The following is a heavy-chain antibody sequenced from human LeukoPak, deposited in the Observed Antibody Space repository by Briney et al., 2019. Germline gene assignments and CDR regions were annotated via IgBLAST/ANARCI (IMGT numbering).Heavy chain of an antibody. Sequence: SETLSLTCTVSGGSISSYYWSWIRQPAGKGLEWIGRIYTSGSTNYNPSLESRVTMSVDTSKNQFSLKLSSVTAADTAVYYCARDECSGGSCYFDYWGQGTLLTVSS. V-gene: IGHV4-4*07. J-gene: IGHJ4*02. CDR2: IYTSGST. D-gene: IGHD2-15*01. CDR3: ARDECSGGSCYFDY. CDR1: GGSISSYY.